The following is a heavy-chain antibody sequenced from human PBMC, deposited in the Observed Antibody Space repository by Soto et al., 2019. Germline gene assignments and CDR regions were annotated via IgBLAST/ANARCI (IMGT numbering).Heavy chain of an antibody. D-gene: IGHD3-22*01. V-gene: IGHV2-5*02. CDR3: AHRRTMIVAENWFAP. CDR1: GFSLSTSGVG. Sequence: QITLKESGPTLVKPTQTLTLTCTFSGFSLSTSGVGVGWIRQPPGKALECLALIYWDDDKLYSPSLKSRLTITKDTSKNQVVLTMTNMDPVDTATYYCAHRRTMIVAENWFAPWGQGTLVTVSS. J-gene: IGHJ5*02. CDR2: IYWDDDK.